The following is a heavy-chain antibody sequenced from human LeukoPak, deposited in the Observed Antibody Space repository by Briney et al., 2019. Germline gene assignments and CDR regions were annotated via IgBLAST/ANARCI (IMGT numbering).Heavy chain of an antibody. CDR3: ARASTDYYDSSGHFDY. D-gene: IGHD3-22*01. CDR2: TSAYNGNT. CDR1: GYTFTGYY. J-gene: IGHJ4*02. Sequence: ASVKVSCKASGYTFTGYYMHWVRQAPGQGLEWMGWTSAYNGNTNYAQKLQGRVTMTTDTSTSTAYMELRSLRSDDTAVYYCARASTDYYDSSGHFDYWGQGTLVTVSS. V-gene: IGHV1-18*04.